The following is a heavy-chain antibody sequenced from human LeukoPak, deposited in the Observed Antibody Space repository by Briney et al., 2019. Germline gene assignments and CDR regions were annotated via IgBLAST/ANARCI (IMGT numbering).Heavy chain of an antibody. CDR2: IYYSGST. J-gene: IGHJ4*02. CDR1: GGSISSYY. Sequence: SETLSLTCTVSGGSISSYYWGWIRQPPGRGLEWIGSIYYSGSTYYNPSLKSRVTISVDTSKNQFSLKLSSVTAADTAVYYCARHGYYDFWSGSIYFDYWGQGTLVTVSS. V-gene: IGHV4-39*01. D-gene: IGHD3-3*01. CDR3: ARHGYYDFWSGSIYFDY.